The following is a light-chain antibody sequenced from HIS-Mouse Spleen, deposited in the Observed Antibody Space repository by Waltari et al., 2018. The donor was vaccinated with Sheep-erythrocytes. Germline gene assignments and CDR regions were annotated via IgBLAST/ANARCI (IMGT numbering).Light chain of an antibody. Sequence: QSALTQPASVSGSPGQSITIPCTGTSSDVGSYNLVPWYQQQPGKAPKLRIYEGSKRHSGLYNRFSGSKSGNTASLTISGLQAEDEADYYCCSYAGSSTWVFGGGTKLTVL. V-gene: IGLV2-23*01. CDR1: SSDVGSYNL. J-gene: IGLJ3*02. CDR3: CSYAGSSTWV. CDR2: EGS.